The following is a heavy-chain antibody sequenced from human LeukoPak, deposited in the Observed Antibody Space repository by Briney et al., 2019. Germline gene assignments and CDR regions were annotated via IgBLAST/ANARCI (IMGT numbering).Heavy chain of an antibody. CDR3: ARLLWFGELYWSDP. V-gene: IGHV3-23*01. CDR1: GFTFSSYA. J-gene: IGHJ5*02. D-gene: IGHD3-10*01. Sequence: GGSLRLSCAASGFTFSSYAMSWVRQAPGNGLEWASAISDSGGSTYYADSVKGRFTIPRDNSKNTLYLQMNSLRAEDTAVYYCARLLWFGELYWSDPWGQGTLVTVSS. CDR2: ISDSGGST.